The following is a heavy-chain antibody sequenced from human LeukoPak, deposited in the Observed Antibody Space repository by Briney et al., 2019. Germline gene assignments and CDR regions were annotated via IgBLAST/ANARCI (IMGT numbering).Heavy chain of an antibody. Sequence: TSETLPLTCAVYGGSFSDYYWNWIRQPPGEGLEWIGEINHSGNTNYSPSLKSRVTLSVDTSKSQFFLKLTSVTAADTAVYYCARRPGTYYAFDIWGQGTVVTVSS. J-gene: IGHJ3*02. D-gene: IGHD1-26*01. CDR3: ARRPGTYYAFDI. CDR1: GGSFSDYY. CDR2: INHSGNT. V-gene: IGHV4-34*01.